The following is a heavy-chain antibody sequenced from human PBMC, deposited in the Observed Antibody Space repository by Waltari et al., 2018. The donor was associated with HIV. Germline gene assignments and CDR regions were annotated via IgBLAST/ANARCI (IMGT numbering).Heavy chain of an antibody. V-gene: IGHV1-2*02. Sequence: QVQLLQSSAEMKKPGASVRISCKVSGYTFSAYHIHWVRQAPGQGLEWMAWINDNSGGTHILQKFRGRVTVTRDTAATTVYLDLSGLTFADTATYFCVRVIRGSPLDYWGPGTPVIVSS. D-gene: IGHD6-19*01. J-gene: IGHJ4*02. CDR1: GYTFSAYH. CDR2: INDNSGGT. CDR3: VRVIRGSPLDY.